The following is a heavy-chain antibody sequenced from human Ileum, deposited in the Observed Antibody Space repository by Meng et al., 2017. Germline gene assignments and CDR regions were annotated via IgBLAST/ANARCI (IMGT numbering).Heavy chain of an antibody. CDR1: SGSITSDTY. CDR2: ISHSGST. D-gene: IGHD4-23*01. Sequence: VLLQESGPGLVKPSGTLSLTCAVSSGSITSDTYWSWVRLPPGKGLEWIGQISHSGSTFYNPSLKSRVTMSVDKSKSQFSLMLTSVTAADTAVYYCARHGGYYQGFWGQGTLVTVSS. CDR3: ARHGGYYQGF. V-gene: IGHV4-4*02. J-gene: IGHJ4*02.